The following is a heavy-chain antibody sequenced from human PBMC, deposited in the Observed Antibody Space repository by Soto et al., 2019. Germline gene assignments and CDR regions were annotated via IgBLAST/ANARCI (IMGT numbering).Heavy chain of an antibody. CDR2: ISSSRNTI. D-gene: IGHD2-15*01. CDR1: GFTFSSYS. V-gene: IGHV3-48*01. Sequence: EVQLVESGGGLVQPGGSLRLSCAASGFTFSSYSMNWVRQAPGKGLEWVSYISSSRNTIYYADSVKGRFTISRDNAKNSLYLQMNSLRAEDTAVYYCARGGLSCSGGSCYSGLRHWGQGTLVTVSS. CDR3: ARGGLSCSGGSCYSGLRH. J-gene: IGHJ1*01.